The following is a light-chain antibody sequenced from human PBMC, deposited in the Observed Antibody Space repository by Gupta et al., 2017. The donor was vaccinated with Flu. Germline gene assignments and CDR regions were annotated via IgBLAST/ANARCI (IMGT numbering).Light chain of an antibody. CDR2: SNN. Sequence: PPPPPAPLGPRVTTSCSGSSSNIGSNYVYWYQQLPGTAPKLLIYSNNQRPSGVPDRFSGSKSGTSASLAISGLRSEDEADDYCAEWDDSLSGGVFGGGTKPTGL. J-gene: IGLJ3*02. CDR3: AEWDDSLSGGV. V-gene: IGLV1-47*02. CDR1: SSNIGSNY.